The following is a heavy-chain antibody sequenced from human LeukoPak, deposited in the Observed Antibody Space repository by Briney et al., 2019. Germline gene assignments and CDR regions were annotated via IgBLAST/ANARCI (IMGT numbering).Heavy chain of an antibody. V-gene: IGHV4-61*02. Sequence: SETLSLTCTVSGGSISSGSYYWSWIRQPAGKGLEWIGRIYTSGSTNYNPSLKSRVTISADTSKNQFSLKLSSVTAADTAVYYCARRTMIVVVSAQPDAFDIWGQGTMVTVSS. CDR2: IYTSGST. J-gene: IGHJ3*02. CDR1: GGSISSGSYY. CDR3: ARRTMIVVVSAQPDAFDI. D-gene: IGHD3-22*01.